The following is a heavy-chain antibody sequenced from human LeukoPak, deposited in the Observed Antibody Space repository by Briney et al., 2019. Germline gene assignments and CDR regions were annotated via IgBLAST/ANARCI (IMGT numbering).Heavy chain of an antibody. J-gene: IGHJ4*02. CDR2: ISYNGSHT. Sequence: PGGSLRLSCAGSGFSFSTYAMHWVRQAPGKGLEWAAVISYNGSHTYYAGSVKGRFTVSRDNSKNTLYLQMNGLTTDDTAVYYCATSIRRITTSDWGQGALVTVSS. CDR3: ATSIRRITTSD. D-gene: IGHD3-3*01. CDR1: GFSFSTYA. V-gene: IGHV3-30-3*01.